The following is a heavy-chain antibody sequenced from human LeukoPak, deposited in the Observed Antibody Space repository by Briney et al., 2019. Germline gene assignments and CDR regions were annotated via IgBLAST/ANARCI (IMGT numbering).Heavy chain of an antibody. CDR3: ARRRYYDGSGYLE. J-gene: IGHJ1*01. V-gene: IGHV4-39*01. CDR2: IYYSGRT. CDR1: GDSVSRSDSY. D-gene: IGHD3-22*01. Sequence: SETLSLTCSVSGDSVSRSDSYWDWIRQSPGKGLERIGTIYYSGRTYYSPSLKSRVTMSVDPSNNQFSLNLRSVTAADTAVYYCARRRYYDGSGYLEWGQGTLLSVSS.